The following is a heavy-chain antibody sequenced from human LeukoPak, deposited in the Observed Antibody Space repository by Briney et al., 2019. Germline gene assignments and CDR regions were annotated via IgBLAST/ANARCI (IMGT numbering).Heavy chain of an antibody. CDR2: RDYSGCT. V-gene: IGHV4-39*07. J-gene: IGHJ2*01. CDR1: GDSLTSVKDD. D-gene: IGHD6-19*01. Sequence: SETLSPTCSVSGDSLTSVKDDWAWIRQPPGRGREGIVNRDYSGCTYYNPSLERRVNIAADMSNNQCFLKLSSVAAADTAVYYWARRESCGWYCWYFDLWGRGTLVTVSS. CDR3: ARRESCGWYCWYFDL.